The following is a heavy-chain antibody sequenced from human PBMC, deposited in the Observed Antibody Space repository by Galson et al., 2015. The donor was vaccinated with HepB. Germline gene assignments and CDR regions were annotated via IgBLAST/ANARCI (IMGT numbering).Heavy chain of an antibody. Sequence: SVKVSCKASGYTFTGYYMHWVRQAPGQGLEWMGWINPNSGGTNYAQKFQGWVTMTRDTSISTAYMELSRLRSDDTAVYYCARTTVEMATGHAFDIWGQGTMVTVSS. D-gene: IGHD5-24*01. V-gene: IGHV1-2*04. J-gene: IGHJ3*02. CDR2: INPNSGGT. CDR1: GYTFTGYY. CDR3: ARTTVEMATGHAFDI.